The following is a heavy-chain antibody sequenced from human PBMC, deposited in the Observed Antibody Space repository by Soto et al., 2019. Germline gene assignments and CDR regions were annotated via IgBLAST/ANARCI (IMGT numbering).Heavy chain of an antibody. J-gene: IGHJ3*02. Sequence: QGQLVQSGAEVKKPGASVKVSCKASGYTFTNSGMIWVRQAPGQGLGWRGWISGYNGNTNYAQKFQGRVTMTTDTSTSTGFLDLRSLRSDDTAVYYCARCTHGSTTCYGRLDIWGQGTMVTVSS. CDR2: ISGYNGNT. V-gene: IGHV1-18*01. CDR1: GYTFTNSG. CDR3: ARCTHGSTTCYGRLDI. D-gene: IGHD2-2*01.